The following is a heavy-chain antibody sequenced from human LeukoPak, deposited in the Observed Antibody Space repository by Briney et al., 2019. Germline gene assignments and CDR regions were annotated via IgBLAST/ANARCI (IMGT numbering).Heavy chain of an antibody. V-gene: IGHV3-74*01. J-gene: IGHJ1*01. CDR3: ARAQDYCSGSTCYGYFQY. Sequence: GSLRLSCAASGFTFSSYWMHWVRQAPGKGLVWVSRINSDGSSTSYADSVKGRFTISRDNAMNTLYLQMNSLRAEDTAVYYCARAQDYCSGSTCYGYFQYWGQGTLVTVSS. CDR1: GFTFSSYW. D-gene: IGHD2-15*01. CDR2: INSDGSST.